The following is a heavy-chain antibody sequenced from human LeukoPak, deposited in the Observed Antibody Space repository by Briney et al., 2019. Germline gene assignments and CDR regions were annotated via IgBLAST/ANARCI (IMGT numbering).Heavy chain of an antibody. CDR3: AKNRHYYDSSGP. D-gene: IGHD3-22*01. CDR1: GFTFSSYA. V-gene: IGHV3-23*01. J-gene: IGHJ4*02. CDR2: ISGSGGST. Sequence: GGSLRLSCAASGFTFSSYAMSWVRQAPGKGLEWVSAISGSGGSTYYADSVKGRFTISRDNSKNTLYLQMNGLRAEDTAVYYCAKNRHYYDSSGPWGQGTLVTVSS.